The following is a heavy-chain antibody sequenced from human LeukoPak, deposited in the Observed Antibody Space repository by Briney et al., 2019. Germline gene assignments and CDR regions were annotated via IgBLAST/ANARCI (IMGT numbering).Heavy chain of an antibody. J-gene: IGHJ4*02. Sequence: GASVKVSCKASGYIFTSYDINWVRQATGQGLEWMGWMNPNNGYTGSAQKFQGRVTMTRDTSISTAYMELSSLRSDDTAVYYCAASLRYSSGWYIFDYWGQGTLVTVSS. CDR1: GYIFTSYD. D-gene: IGHD6-19*01. V-gene: IGHV1-8*01. CDR2: MNPNNGYT. CDR3: AASLRYSSGWYIFDY.